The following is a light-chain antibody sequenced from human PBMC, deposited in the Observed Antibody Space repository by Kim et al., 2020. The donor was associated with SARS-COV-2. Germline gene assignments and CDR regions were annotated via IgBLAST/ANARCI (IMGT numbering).Light chain of an antibody. J-gene: IGKJ1*01. CDR2: CAS. CDR3: QQYGTSPRT. Sequence: SSGERATLSCRASQTVGSTSLGWYQQKPGQAPRLLIYCASSRATGIPDRFSGSGSGTDFTLTISRLEPEDFAVYYCQQYGTSPRTFGQGTKVDIK. V-gene: IGKV3-20*01. CDR1: QTVGSTS.